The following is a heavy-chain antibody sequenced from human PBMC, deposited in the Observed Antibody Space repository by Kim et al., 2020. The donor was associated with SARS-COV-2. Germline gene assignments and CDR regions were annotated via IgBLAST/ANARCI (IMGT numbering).Heavy chain of an antibody. CDR3: ARTGGWYYYGMDV. Sequence: SETLSLTCTVSGGSISSGSYCWTWIRQPAGKGLEWIGRMYSSGSSNYNPSLKSRVTISVDTSKNQFSLKLSSVTAADTAVYYCARTGGWYYYGMDVWGQGTTVTVSS. CDR2: MYSSGSS. CDR1: GGSISSGSYC. D-gene: IGHD2-15*01. V-gene: IGHV4-61*02. J-gene: IGHJ6*02.